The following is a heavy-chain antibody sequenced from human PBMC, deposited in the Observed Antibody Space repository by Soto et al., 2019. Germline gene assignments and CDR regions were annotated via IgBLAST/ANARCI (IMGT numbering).Heavy chain of an antibody. Sequence: GGSLRLSCAASGFTFSSYAMSWVRQAPGKGLEWVSAISGSGGSTYYADSVKGRFTISRDNSKNTLYLQMNSLRAEDTAVYYWAKGFRGSNSRGPWFAPGGQEPLVTVSS. CDR1: GFTFSSYA. V-gene: IGHV3-23*01. CDR3: AKGFRGSNSRGPWFAP. CDR2: ISGSGGST. J-gene: IGHJ5*02. D-gene: IGHD6-19*01.